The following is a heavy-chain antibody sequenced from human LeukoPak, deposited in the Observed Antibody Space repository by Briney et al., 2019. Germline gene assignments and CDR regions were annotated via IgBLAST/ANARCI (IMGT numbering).Heavy chain of an antibody. CDR1: GGTFSSYA. D-gene: IGHD5-24*01. Sequence: SVRVSCKASGGTFSSYAISWVRQAPGQGLEWMGRIIPILGIANYAQKFQGRVTITADKSTSTAYMELSSLRSEDTAVYCCARRERWLQPKDYYYYYMDVWGKGTTVTVSS. V-gene: IGHV1-69*04. J-gene: IGHJ6*03. CDR3: ARRERWLQPKDYYYYYMDV. CDR2: IIPILGIA.